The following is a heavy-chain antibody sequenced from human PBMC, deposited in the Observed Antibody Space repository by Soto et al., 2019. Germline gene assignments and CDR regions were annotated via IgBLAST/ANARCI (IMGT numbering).Heavy chain of an antibody. J-gene: IGHJ6*02. CDR1: GFTFSSYA. Sequence: GGSLRLSCAASGFTFSSYAMSWVRQAPGKGLEWVSAISGRGGSTYYADSVKGRFTISRDNSKNTLYLQMNSLRAEDTAVYYCAKVRSDYYYYGVDVWGQGTTVTVSS. V-gene: IGHV3-23*01. CDR2: ISGRGGST. CDR3: AKVRSDYYYYGVDV.